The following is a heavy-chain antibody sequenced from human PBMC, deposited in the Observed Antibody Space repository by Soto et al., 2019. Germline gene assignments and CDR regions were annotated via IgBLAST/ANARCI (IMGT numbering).Heavy chain of an antibody. CDR2: IDSSGSYT. Sequence: GGSLRLSCAASGFTFSDYYMSWIRQAPGKGLEWVSYIDSSGSYTNYADSVKGRFTISRDNAKNSLYVQMNSLRAEDTAVYYCARDADILTGSDAFDIWGQGTMVTVSS. V-gene: IGHV3-11*05. J-gene: IGHJ3*02. CDR3: ARDADILTGSDAFDI. CDR1: GFTFSDYY. D-gene: IGHD3-9*01.